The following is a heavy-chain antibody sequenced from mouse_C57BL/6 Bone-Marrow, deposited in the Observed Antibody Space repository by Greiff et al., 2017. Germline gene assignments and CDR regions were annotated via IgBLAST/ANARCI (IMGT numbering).Heavy chain of an antibody. CDR2: IDPSDSYT. V-gene: IGHV1-59*01. J-gene: IGHJ2*01. CDR1: GYTFTSYW. Sequence: LQQPGAELVRPGTSVKLSCKASGYTFTSYWMHWVKQRPGQGLEWIGVIDPSDSYTNYNQKLKGKATLTVDTSSSTAYMQLSSLTSEDSAVYYCARIDGKGYWGQGTTLTVSS. D-gene: IGHD1-1*01. CDR3: ARIDGKGY.